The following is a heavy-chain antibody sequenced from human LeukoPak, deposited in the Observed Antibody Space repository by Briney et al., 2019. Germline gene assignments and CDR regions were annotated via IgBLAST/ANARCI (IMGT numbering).Heavy chain of an antibody. CDR1: GFTFSRSW. V-gene: IGHV3-7*01. Sequence: GGSLRLSCTPSGFTFSRSWMSWVRQAPGRGLEWVASMNQGGSQRYYVDSVKGRFTISRDNAKHSLYLQMNSLRAEDTAVYYCAGLFREVTDFQYWGQGSLVAVSS. CDR3: AGLFREVTDFQY. J-gene: IGHJ4*02. D-gene: IGHD3-3*01. CDR2: MNQGGSQR.